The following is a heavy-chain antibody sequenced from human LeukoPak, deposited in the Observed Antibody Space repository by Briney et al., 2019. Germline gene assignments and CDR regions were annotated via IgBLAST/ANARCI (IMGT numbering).Heavy chain of an antibody. V-gene: IGHV4-39*01. J-gene: IGHJ4*02. D-gene: IGHD1-26*01. Sequence: SETLSLTCTVSGGSISSSSYYWGWIRXXXXXXXXWIGSIYYSGSTYYNPSLKSRVTISVDTSKNQFSLKLSSVTAADTAVYYCARQAFGATGFDYWGQGTLVTVSS. CDR1: GGSISSSSYY. CDR3: ARQAFGATGFDY. CDR2: IYYSGST.